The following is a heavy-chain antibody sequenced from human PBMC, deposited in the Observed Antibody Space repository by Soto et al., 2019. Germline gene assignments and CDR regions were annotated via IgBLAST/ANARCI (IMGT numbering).Heavy chain of an antibody. J-gene: IGHJ3*02. D-gene: IGHD4-17*01. Sequence: GGSLRLSCAASGFIFSTYAMNWVRQAPGKGLEWVSAISSSGDSAYYAGSVRGRFTISRDNSINTLYLQMRSLRPEDTAVYYCAHPRGYGVFDAVDIWGQGTMVTVSS. CDR2: ISSSGDSA. CDR3: AHPRGYGVFDAVDI. CDR1: GFIFSTYA. V-gene: IGHV3-23*01.